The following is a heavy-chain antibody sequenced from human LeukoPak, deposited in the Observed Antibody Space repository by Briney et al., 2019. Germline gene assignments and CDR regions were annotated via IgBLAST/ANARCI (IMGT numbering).Heavy chain of an antibody. D-gene: IGHD3-10*01. CDR1: GFTVSSNY. J-gene: IGHJ3*02. CDR3: AREFVVRGVIINAFDI. V-gene: IGHV3-53*01. Sequence: PGGSLRLSCAASGFTVSSNYMSWVRQAPGKGLEWVSVIYSGGSTYYADSVKGRFTISRDNSKNTLYLQMNSLRAEDTAVYYCAREFVVRGVIINAFDIWGQGTMVTVSS. CDR2: IYSGGST.